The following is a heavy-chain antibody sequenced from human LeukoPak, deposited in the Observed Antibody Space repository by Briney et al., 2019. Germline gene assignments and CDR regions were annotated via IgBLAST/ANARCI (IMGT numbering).Heavy chain of an antibody. CDR1: GFTFSSYA. V-gene: IGHV3-30*14. CDR2: ISYDGSNK. Sequence: GGSLRLSCAASGFTFSSYAMHWVRQAPGKGLEWVAVISYDGSNKYYADSVKGRFTISRDNSKNTLYLQMNSLRAEDTAVYYCARGVLRYFDWSRGDAFDIWGQGTMVTVSS. D-gene: IGHD3-9*01. J-gene: IGHJ3*02. CDR3: ARGVLRYFDWSRGDAFDI.